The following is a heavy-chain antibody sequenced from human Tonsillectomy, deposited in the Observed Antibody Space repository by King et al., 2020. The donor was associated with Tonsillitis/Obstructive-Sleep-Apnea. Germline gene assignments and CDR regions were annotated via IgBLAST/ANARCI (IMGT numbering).Heavy chain of an antibody. CDR3: ARDNYYGSGRYYKAPNLNYFDY. CDR1: RFIFSNYW. J-gene: IGHJ4*02. D-gene: IGHD3-10*01. CDR2: IKQDGSEE. Sequence: VQLVESGGGLVQPGGSLRLSCTASRFIFSNYWMSWVRQAPGQGLEWVANIKQDGSEEYYVDSVKGRFAISRDNAKKSLFLQMNSLRAEDTAVYYCARDNYYGSGRYYKAPNLNYFDYWGQGTLVTVSS. V-gene: IGHV3-7*04.